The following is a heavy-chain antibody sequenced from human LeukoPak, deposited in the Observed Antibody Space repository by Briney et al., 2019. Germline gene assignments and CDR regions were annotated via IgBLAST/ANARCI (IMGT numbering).Heavy chain of an antibody. D-gene: IGHD3-3*01. V-gene: IGHV1-8*01. Sequence: ASVKVSCKASGYTFTSYDINWVRQATGQGLEWMGWMNPNSGNTGYAQKFQGRVTMTRNTSISTAYMELSSLRSEDTAVYYCARGRGFLEWLPYYYYGMDVWGRGTTVTVSS. J-gene: IGHJ6*02. CDR2: MNPNSGNT. CDR1: GYTFTSYD. CDR3: ARGRGFLEWLPYYYYGMDV.